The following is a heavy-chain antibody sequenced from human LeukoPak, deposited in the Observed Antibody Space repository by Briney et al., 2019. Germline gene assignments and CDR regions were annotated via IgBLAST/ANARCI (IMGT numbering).Heavy chain of an antibody. CDR1: GGSISSYY. CDR3: ATDYYDSSGYASSGAFDI. V-gene: IGHV4-38-2*02. Sequence: SETLSLTCTVSGGSISSYYWGWIRQPPGKGLEWIGSLYHSGSTYYNPSLNSRVTISVDTSKNQFSLKLSSVTAADTAVYYCATDYYDSSGYASSGAFDIWGQGTMVTVSS. D-gene: IGHD3-22*01. CDR2: LYHSGST. J-gene: IGHJ3*02.